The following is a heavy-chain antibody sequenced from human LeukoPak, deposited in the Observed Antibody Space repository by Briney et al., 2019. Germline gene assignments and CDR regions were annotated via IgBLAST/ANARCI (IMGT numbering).Heavy chain of an antibody. CDR2: TNSDETST. CDR3: ARGKYPYSLDV. D-gene: IGHD2-2*02. J-gene: IGHJ6*02. CDR1: GFMFSDYW. V-gene: IGHV3-74*01. Sequence: GGSLRLSCAASGFMFSDYWMHWVRQAPGKGLVWVSGTNSDETSTIYADSVKGRFTISRDNAKNTLYLQMNSLRAEDTALYYCARGKYPYSLDVWGQGTTVSVSS.